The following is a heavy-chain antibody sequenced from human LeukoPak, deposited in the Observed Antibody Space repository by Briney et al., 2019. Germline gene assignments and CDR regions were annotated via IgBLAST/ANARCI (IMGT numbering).Heavy chain of an antibody. CDR1: GGTFSSYA. Sequence: ASVKVSCKASGGTFSSYAISWVRQAPGQGLEWMGGIIPIFGTADYAQKFQGRVTITADKSTSTAYMELSSLRSEDTAVYYCARAPGGYDPQFDYWGQGTLVTVSS. V-gene: IGHV1-69*06. J-gene: IGHJ4*02. CDR3: ARAPGGYDPQFDY. D-gene: IGHD5-12*01. CDR2: IIPIFGTA.